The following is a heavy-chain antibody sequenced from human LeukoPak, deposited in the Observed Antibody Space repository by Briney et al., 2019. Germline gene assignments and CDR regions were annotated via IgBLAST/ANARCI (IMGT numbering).Heavy chain of an antibody. CDR2: ISASGGSR. Sequence: GGSLRLSCAASGFTFSGYAMSWVRQAPGKGLEWVSGISASGGSRDYADSVEGRFTISRDNSKNTLSLQMNSLRAEDTAAYYCAKVDSGSYFPPWGQGSLVTVSS. CDR3: AKVDSGSYFPP. D-gene: IGHD1-26*01. V-gene: IGHV3-23*01. J-gene: IGHJ5*02. CDR1: GFTFSGYA.